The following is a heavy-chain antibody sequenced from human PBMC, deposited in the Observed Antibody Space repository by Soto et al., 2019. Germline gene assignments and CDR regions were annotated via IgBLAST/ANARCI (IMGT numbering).Heavy chain of an antibody. Sequence: EVQLVESGGGLVQPGGSLRLSCAASEFTFSSDWMSWVRQAPGKGLECVANIKQDGSEKYLVEYEKGRFTIYRENAKNALYLQMNSLRAEDTAVYYCARDPYSGYDMGFDLDYWGQGTLVTVSS. CDR3: ARDPYSGYDMGFDLDY. J-gene: IGHJ4*02. CDR2: IKQDGSEK. D-gene: IGHD5-12*01. V-gene: IGHV3-7*04. CDR1: EFTFSSDW.